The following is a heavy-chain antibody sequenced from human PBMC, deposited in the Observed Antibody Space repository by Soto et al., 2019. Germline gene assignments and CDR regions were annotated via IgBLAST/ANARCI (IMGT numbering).Heavy chain of an antibody. CDR1: GYTFTSYD. D-gene: IGHD3-22*01. J-gene: IGHJ6*02. V-gene: IGHV1-8*01. Sequence: ASVKVSCKASGYTFTSYDINWVRQATGQGLEWMGWMNPNSGNTGYAQKFQGRVTMTRNTSISTAYMELSSLRSEDTAVYYCARVRDYYDSSGYYYGYYYGMDVWGQGTTVTVSS. CDR2: MNPNSGNT. CDR3: ARVRDYYDSSGYYYGYYYGMDV.